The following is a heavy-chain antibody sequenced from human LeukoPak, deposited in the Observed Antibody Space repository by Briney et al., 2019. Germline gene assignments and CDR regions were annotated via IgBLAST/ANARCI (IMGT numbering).Heavy chain of an antibody. Sequence: GGSLRLSCAASGFTFSSYAMHWVRQAPGKGLEWVAVISYDGSNKYYADSVKGRFTISRDNSKSTLYLQMNSLRAEDTAVYYCARDALFCSSTSCYPSHFDYWGQGTLVTVSS. CDR3: ARDALFCSSTSCYPSHFDY. CDR2: ISYDGSNK. V-gene: IGHV3-30-3*01. CDR1: GFTFSSYA. J-gene: IGHJ4*02. D-gene: IGHD2-2*01.